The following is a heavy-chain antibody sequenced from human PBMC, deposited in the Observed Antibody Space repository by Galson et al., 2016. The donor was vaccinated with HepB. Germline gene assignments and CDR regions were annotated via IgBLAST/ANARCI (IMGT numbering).Heavy chain of an antibody. CDR2: IIPIFGRA. Sequence: SVKVSCKASGGTFTSYSVSWVRQAPGQGLEWIGVIIPIFGRAIYAQQFQGRVTITADESTSTVYMELSSLRSEDTAVYYCARELRPLGFDPWGQGTLVTVSS. CDR1: GGTFTSYS. V-gene: IGHV1-69*13. J-gene: IGHJ5*02. CDR3: ARELRPLGFDP.